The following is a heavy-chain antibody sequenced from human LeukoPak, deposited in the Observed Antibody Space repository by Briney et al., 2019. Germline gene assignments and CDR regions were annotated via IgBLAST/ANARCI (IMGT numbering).Heavy chain of an antibody. D-gene: IGHD3-22*01. CDR2: IYYSGST. V-gene: IGHV4-59*08. Sequence: SETLSLTCTVSGGSISSYYWSWIRQPPGKGLEWIGYIYYSGSTNYNPSLKSRVTISVDTSKNQFSLKLSSVTAADTAVYYCARRFYYDTSGSDASDIWGQGTMVTVSS. CDR1: GGSISSYY. CDR3: ARRFYYDTSGSDASDI. J-gene: IGHJ3*02.